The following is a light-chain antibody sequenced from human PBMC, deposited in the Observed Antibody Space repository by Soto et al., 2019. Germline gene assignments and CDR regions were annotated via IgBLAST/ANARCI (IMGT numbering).Light chain of an antibody. J-gene: IGKJ1*01. CDR3: QQFHISRT. V-gene: IGKV3-20*01. Sequence: EIVLTQSPGTLSLSPGERATLSCRASQSLNARYLAWYQVKPGQAPRLLFYGASSRATGIPARFIGSGSGTDFTLTITGLEPEDFAVYYCQQFHISRTFGQGTKVEIK. CDR1: QSLNARY. CDR2: GAS.